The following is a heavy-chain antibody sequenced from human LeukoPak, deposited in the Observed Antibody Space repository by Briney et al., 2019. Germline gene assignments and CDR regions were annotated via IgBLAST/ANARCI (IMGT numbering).Heavy chain of an antibody. CDR3: ARALQWELTPFDY. D-gene: IGHD1-26*01. Sequence: GGSLRLSCAASGFTFSSYSMNWVRQAPGKGLEWVSSISSSSSYIYYADSVKGRFTISRDNSKNTLYLQMNSLRAEDTAVYCCARALQWELTPFDYWGQGTLVTVSS. CDR1: GFTFSSYS. V-gene: IGHV3-21*01. J-gene: IGHJ4*02. CDR2: ISSSSSYI.